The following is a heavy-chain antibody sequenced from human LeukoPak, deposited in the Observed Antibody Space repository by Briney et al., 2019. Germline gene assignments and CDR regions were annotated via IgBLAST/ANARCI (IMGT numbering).Heavy chain of an antibody. CDR3: ARGCGLHLSPAPSYYDSRCRYFDA. J-gene: IGHJ4*02. V-gene: IGHV3-48*04. CDR1: GFTFSDYS. CDR2: ISSTSTTI. D-gene: IGHD3-22*01. Sequence: PGGSLRLSCAAPGFTFSDYSMEWVRQAPGKGLEWISYISSTSTTIYYADSVRGRFTTSRDNAKNSLYLQMNSLRAEDTAVYYCARGCGLHLSPAPSYYDSRCRYFDAWGQGTLVTVSS.